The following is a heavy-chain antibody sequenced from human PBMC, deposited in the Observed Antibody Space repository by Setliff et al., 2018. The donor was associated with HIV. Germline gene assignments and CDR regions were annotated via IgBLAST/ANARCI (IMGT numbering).Heavy chain of an antibody. J-gene: IGHJ4*02. CDR3: ATLDY. CDR2: INPNSGDT. V-gene: IGHV1-2*02. CDR1: DYPFSNFG. Sequence: ASVKVSCKASDYPFSNFGISWVRQAPGQGLEWMGWINPNSGDTNYAQKFQGRVTMTTDTSISTAYMELSRLRSDDTAVYYCATLDYWGQGTLVTVSS.